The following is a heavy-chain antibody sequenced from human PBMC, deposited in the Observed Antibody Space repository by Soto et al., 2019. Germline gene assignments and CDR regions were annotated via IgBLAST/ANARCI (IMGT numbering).Heavy chain of an antibody. CDR1: GFTFSSYA. V-gene: IGHV3-23*01. J-gene: IGHJ6*03. CDR2: ISGSGGST. CDR3: AKVVLEWFLYYYYMDV. D-gene: IGHD3-3*01. Sequence: EVQLLESGGGLVQPGGSLRLSCAASGFTFSSYAMSWVRQAPGKGLEWVSAISGSGGSTYYADSVKGRFTISRDNSKNTLYLQMNSLRAEDTAVYYCAKVVLEWFLYYYYMDVWGKGTTVTVSS.